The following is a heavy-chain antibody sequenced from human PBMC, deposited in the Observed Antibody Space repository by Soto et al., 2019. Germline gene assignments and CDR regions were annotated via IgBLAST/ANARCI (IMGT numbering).Heavy chain of an antibody. CDR3: ARSGDNYNRLDY. CDR2: ISGSGDST. Sequence: GGSLRLSCAASGFTFSSYAMSWVRQAPGKGLEWVSAISGSGDSTYYADSVKGRFTISRDNTKNLLYLQMNSLRAEDTAVYYCARSGDNYNRLDYWGQGTPVTVSS. J-gene: IGHJ4*02. CDR1: GFTFSSYA. D-gene: IGHD1-1*01. V-gene: IGHV3-23*01.